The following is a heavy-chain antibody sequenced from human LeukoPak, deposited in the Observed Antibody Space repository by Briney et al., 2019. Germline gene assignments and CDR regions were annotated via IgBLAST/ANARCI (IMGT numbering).Heavy chain of an antibody. J-gene: IGHJ4*02. V-gene: IGHV4-4*09. CDR2: IYTSGST. CDR1: GGSISSYY. D-gene: IGHD1-26*01. Sequence: SETLSLTCTVSGGSISSYYWSWIRQPPGKGLEWIGYIYTSGSTNYNPSPKSRVTISVDTSKNQFSLKLSSVTAADTAVYYCARYSGSYGHAYWGQGTLVTVSS. CDR3: ARYSGSYGHAY.